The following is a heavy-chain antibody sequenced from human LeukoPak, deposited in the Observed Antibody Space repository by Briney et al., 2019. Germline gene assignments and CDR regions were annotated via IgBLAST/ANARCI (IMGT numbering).Heavy chain of an antibody. CDR1: GDSINSLDL. V-gene: IGHV4-4*02. Sequence: SETLSLTCTVSGDSINSLDLWSWVCQPPGKGLEWIGEMYLSGTTHSNPSVMSRVTVSIDKSKNQFFLNLSSVTAADTAVYYCAGLVGRYSSGLYYYYFDYWGQGTLVTVSS. CDR2: MYLSGTT. D-gene: IGHD3-22*01. J-gene: IGHJ4*02. CDR3: AGLVGRYSSGLYYYYFDY.